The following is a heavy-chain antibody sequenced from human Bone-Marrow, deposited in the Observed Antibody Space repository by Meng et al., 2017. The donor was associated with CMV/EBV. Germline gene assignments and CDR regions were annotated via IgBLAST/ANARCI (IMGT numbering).Heavy chain of an antibody. J-gene: IGHJ3*02. D-gene: IGHD1-7*01. CDR2: IYYSGST. V-gene: IGHV4-59*12. CDR1: GGSISSYY. CDR3: TRNYRRAFDI. Sequence: GSLRLSCTVSGGSISSYYWSWIRQPPGKGLEWIGYIYYSGSTNYNPSLKSRVTISVDTSKNQFSLKLSSVTAADTAVYYCTRNYRRAFDIWGQGTMVTVSS.